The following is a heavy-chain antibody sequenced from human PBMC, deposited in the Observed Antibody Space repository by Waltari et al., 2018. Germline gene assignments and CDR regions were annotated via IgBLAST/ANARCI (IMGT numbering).Heavy chain of an antibody. J-gene: IGHJ4*02. CDR2: INPNSGGT. V-gene: IGHV1-2*06. D-gene: IGHD2-15*01. CDR3: ARDPWGYCSGGSCAAFDY. Sequence: QVQLVQSGAEVKKPGASVKVSCKASGYTFTGYYMHWVRQAPGQGLEWMGRINPNSGGTNYAQKFQGRVTMTRDTSISTAYMELSRLRSDDTAVYYCARDPWGYCSGGSCAAFDYWGQGTLVTVSS. CDR1: GYTFTGYY.